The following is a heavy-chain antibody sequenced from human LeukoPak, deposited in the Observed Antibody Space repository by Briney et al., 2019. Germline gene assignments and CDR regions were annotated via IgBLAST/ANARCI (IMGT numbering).Heavy chain of an antibody. Sequence: GGSLRLSCAASGFTFGSYGMSWVRQAPGKGLEWVSFITPNADRTSYADSVEGRFTISRDNPRNTLYMQMNSLRGEDTAVYYCAIMHGYYDGSGYWVQWGQGTLVTVSS. CDR2: ITPNADRT. CDR3: AIMHGYYDGSGYWVQ. J-gene: IGHJ1*01. V-gene: IGHV3-23*01. D-gene: IGHD3-22*01. CDR1: GFTFGSYG.